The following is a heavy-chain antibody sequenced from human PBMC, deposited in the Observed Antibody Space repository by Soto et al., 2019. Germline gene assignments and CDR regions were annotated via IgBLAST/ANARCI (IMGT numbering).Heavy chain of an antibody. V-gene: IGHV1-69*06. Sequence: ASVKVSCKASGGTFSSYIIIWARQAPGQGLEWLGGIVPIFGTPNYAQKFQGRVTITADKSTSTAYMELISLTSEDTAFYYCAAGIQLWSPFDYWGQGTLVTVS. CDR2: IVPIFGTP. CDR3: AAGIQLWSPFDY. J-gene: IGHJ4*02. CDR1: GGTFSSYI. D-gene: IGHD5-18*01.